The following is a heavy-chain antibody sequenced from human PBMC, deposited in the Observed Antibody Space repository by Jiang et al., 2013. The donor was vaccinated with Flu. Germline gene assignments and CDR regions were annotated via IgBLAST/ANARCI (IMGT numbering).Heavy chain of an antibody. Sequence: PGLVKPSETLSLTCTVSGGSISSYYWSWIRQPPGKGLEWIGYIYYSGSTNYNPSLKSRVTISVDTSKNQFSLKLSSVTAADTAVYYCARQPLYYDFWSGTGTGMDVWGQGTTVTVSS. J-gene: IGHJ6*02. V-gene: IGHV4-59*08. CDR3: ARQPLYYDFWSGTGTGMDV. CDR2: IYYSGST. D-gene: IGHD3-3*01. CDR1: GGSISSYY.